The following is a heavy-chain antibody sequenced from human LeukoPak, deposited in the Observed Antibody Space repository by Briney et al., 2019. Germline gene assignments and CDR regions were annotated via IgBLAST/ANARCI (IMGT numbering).Heavy chain of an antibody. CDR3: AGEDYFDSSGYASWRFDI. D-gene: IGHD3-22*01. CDR1: GYSISSGYY. CDR2: IYHSGST. J-gene: IGHJ3*02. V-gene: IGHV4-38-2*02. Sequence: SETLSLTCTVSGYSISSGYYWGWIRQPPGKGLEWIGSIYHSGSTYYNPSLKSRVTISVDTSKNQLSLKLTSVTTADTAVYYCAGEDYFDSSGYASWRFDIWGQGTMVTVSS.